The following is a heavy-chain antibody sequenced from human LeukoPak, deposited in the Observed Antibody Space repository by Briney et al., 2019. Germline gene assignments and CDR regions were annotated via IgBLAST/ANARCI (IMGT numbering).Heavy chain of an antibody. CDR3: ARESTGSGWYDTGRPIFDY. J-gene: IGHJ4*02. CDR2: ISAYNGNT. Sequence: ASVKVSCKASGYTFTSYGISWVRQAPGQGLEWMGWISAYNGNTNYAQKLQGRVTMTTDTSTSTAYMELRSLRSDDTAVYYCARESTGSGWYDTGRPIFDYWGQGTLVTVSS. D-gene: IGHD6-19*01. V-gene: IGHV1-18*01. CDR1: GYTFTSYG.